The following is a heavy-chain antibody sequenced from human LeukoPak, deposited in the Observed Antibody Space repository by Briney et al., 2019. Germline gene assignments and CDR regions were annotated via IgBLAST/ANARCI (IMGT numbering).Heavy chain of an antibody. CDR1: SGSISSNNW. J-gene: IGHJ5*02. CDR3: ASRHRDILTGYA. Sequence: SGTLSLTCAVSSGSISSNNWWSWVRQPPGKGLEWIGEIYHSGSTNYNPSLKSRVTISVDKSKNQFSQKLSSVTAADTAVYYCASRHRDILTGYAWGQGTLVTVSS. V-gene: IGHV4-4*02. CDR2: IYHSGST. D-gene: IGHD3-9*01.